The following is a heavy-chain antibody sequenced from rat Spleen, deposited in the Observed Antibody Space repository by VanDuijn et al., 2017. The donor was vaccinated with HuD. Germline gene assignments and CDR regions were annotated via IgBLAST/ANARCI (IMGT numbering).Heavy chain of an antibody. CDR1: GFSLTSYN. D-gene: IGHD1-2*01. V-gene: IGHV2-45*01. Sequence: QVQLMESGPGLVQPSETLSLTCTVSGFSLTSYNVHWVRQPPGKGLEWMGVMWSGGSTDYNSALKSRLSISRDTSKNQVFLKMNSLQSEDTTTYYCAREGYYSSYGYVMDAWGQGASVTVSS. CDR3: AREGYYSSYGYVMDA. J-gene: IGHJ4*01. CDR2: MWSGGST.